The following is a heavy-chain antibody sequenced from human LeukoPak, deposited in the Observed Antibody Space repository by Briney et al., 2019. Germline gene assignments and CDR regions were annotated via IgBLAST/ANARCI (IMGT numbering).Heavy chain of an antibody. Sequence: GGSLRLSCVVSGFPFSSYAMSWVRQAPGKGLEWVSAISGSGGSTYYADSVKGRFTISRDNAKNSLYLQMNSLRAEDTAVYYCARSLTPYYYDSNNFDYWGQGTLVTVSS. CDR2: ISGSGGST. J-gene: IGHJ4*02. CDR1: GFPFSSYA. CDR3: ARSLTPYYYDSNNFDY. D-gene: IGHD3-22*01. V-gene: IGHV3-23*01.